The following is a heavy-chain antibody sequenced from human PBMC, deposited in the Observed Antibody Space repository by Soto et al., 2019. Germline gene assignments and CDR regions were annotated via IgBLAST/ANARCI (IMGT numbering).Heavy chain of an antibody. CDR3: ATRWPNYYDSSGYYHNFDY. V-gene: IGHV1-24*01. CDR1: GYTLTELS. D-gene: IGHD3-22*01. Sequence: ASVKVSCKVSGYTLTELSMHWVRQAPGKGLEWMGGFDPEDGETIYAQKFQGRVTMTEDTSTDTAYIELSSLRSEDTAVYYCATRWPNYYDSSGYYHNFDYWGQGTLVTVSS. CDR2: FDPEDGET. J-gene: IGHJ4*02.